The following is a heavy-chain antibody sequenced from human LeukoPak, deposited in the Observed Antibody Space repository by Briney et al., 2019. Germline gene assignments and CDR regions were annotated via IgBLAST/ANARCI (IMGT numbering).Heavy chain of an antibody. J-gene: IGHJ4*02. CDR2: VSGSGGSR. CDR3: ARDRRMRVRGYGKTGTTALDY. Sequence: GGSLRLSCAASGFTFSSYDMSWVRQAPGKGLEWVSGVSGSGGSRNYADSVKGRFTISRDNSEKTLYLQMNSLRAEDTAVYYCARDRRMRVRGYGKTGTTALDYCGQGTLVTVSS. CDR1: GFTFSSYD. D-gene: IGHD1-7*01. V-gene: IGHV3-23*01.